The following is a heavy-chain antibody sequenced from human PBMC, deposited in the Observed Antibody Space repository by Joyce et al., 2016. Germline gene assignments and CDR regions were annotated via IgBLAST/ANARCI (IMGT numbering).Heavy chain of an antibody. CDR1: GGSITSNW. D-gene: IGHD2-2*01. Sequence: QVQLQESGPGLVKPSEILSLTCAVSGGSITSNWWSWVRRPPGKGLEWIGEIYHNGVAYYDPSLKSRVTMSLDNSKNQVSLQLNSVTAADTAVYYCARHLGIPGSRGFDYWGQGALVTVSS. CDR3: ARHLGIPGSRGFDY. CDR2: IYHNGVA. V-gene: IGHV4-4*02. J-gene: IGHJ4*02.